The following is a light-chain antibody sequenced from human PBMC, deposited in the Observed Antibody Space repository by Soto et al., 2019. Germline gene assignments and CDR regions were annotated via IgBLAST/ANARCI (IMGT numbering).Light chain of an antibody. Sequence: DIVMTQSPDSLAVSLGERTXINXKSSQTVLYNSNNKNYLAWYQQKAGQPPKLLIYWASTRESGVPDRFGGSGSGTEFTLTISSLQAEDVAVYYCQQYYSTPWTFGQGTKVDIK. J-gene: IGKJ1*01. CDR2: WAS. CDR3: QQYYSTPWT. V-gene: IGKV4-1*01. CDR1: QTVLYNSNNKNY.